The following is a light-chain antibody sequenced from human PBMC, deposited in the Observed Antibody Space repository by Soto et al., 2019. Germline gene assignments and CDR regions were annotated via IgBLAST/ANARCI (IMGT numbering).Light chain of an antibody. CDR1: SSNIGAGYD. J-gene: IGLJ2*01. Sequence: QSVLTQPPSVSGAPGQRVTIYCTGSSSNIGAGYDVHWYQQLPGTAPKLVIYGNRNRPSGVPDRFSGSKSGTSASLAITGLQAEDEADYYGQSYDSSLSGSKVAVGGGTKLTVL. CDR2: GNR. CDR3: QSYDSSLSGSKVA. V-gene: IGLV1-40*01.